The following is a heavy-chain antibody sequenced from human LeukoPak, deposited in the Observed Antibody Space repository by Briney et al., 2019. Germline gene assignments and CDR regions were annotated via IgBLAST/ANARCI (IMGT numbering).Heavy chain of an antibody. Sequence: GGSLRLSCAASGFTFSSYWMSWVRQAPGKGLEWVANIKQDGSEKYYVDSVKGRFTISRDNAKNSLYLQMNSLKAEDAAVYYCARNFYDSSTNYHYFDYWGQGTLVTVSS. D-gene: IGHD3-22*01. CDR2: IKQDGSEK. V-gene: IGHV3-7*01. CDR3: ARNFYDSSTNYHYFDY. J-gene: IGHJ4*02. CDR1: GFTFSSYW.